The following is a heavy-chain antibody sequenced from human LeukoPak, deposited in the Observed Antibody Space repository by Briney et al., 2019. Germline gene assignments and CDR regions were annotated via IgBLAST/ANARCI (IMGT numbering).Heavy chain of an antibody. CDR2: ISSSSSYI. Sequence: GGSLSLSCAASGFTFSSYSMNWVRQAPGKGLEWVSSISSSSSYIYYADSVKGRFTISRDNAKNSLYLQMNSLRAEDTAVYYCARESRSGTDYWGQGTLVTVSS. V-gene: IGHV3-21*01. J-gene: IGHJ4*02. CDR1: GFTFSSYS. CDR3: ARESRSGTDY. D-gene: IGHD6-13*01.